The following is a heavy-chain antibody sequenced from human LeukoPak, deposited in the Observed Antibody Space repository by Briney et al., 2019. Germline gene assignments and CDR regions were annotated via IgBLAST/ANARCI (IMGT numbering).Heavy chain of an antibody. D-gene: IGHD2/OR15-2a*01. CDR3: AREGPRGNSQFDY. J-gene: IGHJ4*02. CDR2: IYSGGST. CDR1: GFTVSSNY. Sequence: QSGGSLRLSCAASGFTVSSNYMSWARQAPGKGLEWVSVIYSGGSTYYADSVKGRLTISRDNSKNTLYLQMNSLRAEDTAIYYCAREGPRGNSQFDYWGQGTLVTVSS. V-gene: IGHV3-53*01.